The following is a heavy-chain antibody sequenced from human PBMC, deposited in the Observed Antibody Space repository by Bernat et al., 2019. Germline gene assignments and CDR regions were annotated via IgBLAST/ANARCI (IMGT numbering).Heavy chain of an antibody. Sequence: QLQLQESGPGLVKPSETLPLTCTVSGGSISSSSYYWGWIRQPPGKGLGWIGSIYYSGSTYYNPSLKSRVTITVDTSKNQFSLKLGSVTAADTAVYYCATGYYYYYMDVWGKGTTVTVSS. V-gene: IGHV4-39*01. CDR2: IYYSGST. CDR3: ATGYYYYYMDV. CDR1: GGSISSSSYY. J-gene: IGHJ6*03.